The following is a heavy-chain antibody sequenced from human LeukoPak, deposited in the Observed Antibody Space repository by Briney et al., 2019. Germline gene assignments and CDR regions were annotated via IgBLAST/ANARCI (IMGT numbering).Heavy chain of an antibody. J-gene: IGHJ4*02. D-gene: IGHD1-26*01. CDR3: AREFSVGAVDY. V-gene: IGHV3-30-3*01. CDR1: GFTFSSYA. CDR2: ISYDGSNK. Sequence: PRGSLRLSCAASGFTFSSYAMHWVRQAPGKGLEWVAVISYDGSNKYYADSVKGRFTISRDNSKNTLYLQMNSLRAEDTAVYYCAREFSVGAVDYWGQGTLVTVSS.